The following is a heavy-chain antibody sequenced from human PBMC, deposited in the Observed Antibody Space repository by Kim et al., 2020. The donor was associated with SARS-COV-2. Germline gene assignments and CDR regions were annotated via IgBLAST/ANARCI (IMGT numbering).Heavy chain of an antibody. J-gene: IGHJ4*02. V-gene: IGHV4-39*01. CDR3: ARHPALYDPYFDY. Sequence: YNPSLKSRVTISVDTSKNQFSLKLSSVTAADTAVYYCARHPALYDPYFDYWGQGTLVTVSS. D-gene: IGHD3-3*01.